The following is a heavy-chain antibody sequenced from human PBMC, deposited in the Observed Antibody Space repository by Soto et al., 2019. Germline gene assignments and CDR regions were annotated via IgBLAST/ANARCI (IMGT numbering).Heavy chain of an antibody. J-gene: IGHJ6*02. CDR1: GFTFSSYW. CDR2: INSDGSST. Sequence: GGSLRLSCAASGFTFSSYWMHWVRQAPGKGLVWVSRINSDGSSTSYADSVKGRFTISRDNAKNTLYLQMNSLRAEDTAVYYCARVVHYYDSSSYYYYGMDVWGQGTTVTVSS. CDR3: ARVVHYYDSSSYYYYGMDV. V-gene: IGHV3-74*01. D-gene: IGHD3-22*01.